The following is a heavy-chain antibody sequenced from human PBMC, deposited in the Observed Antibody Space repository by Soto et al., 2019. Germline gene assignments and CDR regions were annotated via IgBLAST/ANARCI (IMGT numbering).Heavy chain of an antibody. V-gene: IGHV3-74*01. CDR3: GRGGSGSYRLDY. Sequence: EVQLVESGGGLVQPGGYLRLSCAASGFTFSSYWMHWVRQAPGKGLVWVSRINSDGSSTNYADSVKGQFTISRDNAKNKLYLQMNRLRAEDTAVYYCGRGGSGSYRLDYWGQGTLVTDTS. J-gene: IGHJ4*02. CDR2: INSDGSST. D-gene: IGHD3-10*01. CDR1: GFTFSSYW.